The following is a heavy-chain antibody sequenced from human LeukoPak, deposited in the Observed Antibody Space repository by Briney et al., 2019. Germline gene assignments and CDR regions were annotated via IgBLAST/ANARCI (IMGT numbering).Heavy chain of an antibody. V-gene: IGHV1-3*01. CDR3: AKSAIKGYYYYGMDV. CDR2: INAGNGNT. D-gene: IGHD5-12*01. J-gene: IGHJ6*02. Sequence: GASVKVSCKASGYTFTSYAMHWVRQAPGQRLEWMGWINAGNGNTKYSQKFQGRVTITRDTSASTAYMELSSLRSEDTAVYYCAKSAIKGYYYYGMDVWGQGTTVTVSS. CDR1: GYTFTSYA.